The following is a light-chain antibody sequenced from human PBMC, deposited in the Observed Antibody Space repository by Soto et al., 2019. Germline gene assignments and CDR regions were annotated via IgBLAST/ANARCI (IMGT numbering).Light chain of an antibody. CDR1: QSIDMW. J-gene: IGKJ1*01. Sequence: DIPMTQSPSTLSASVGDRVTITCRASQSIDMWLAWYQQKPGKAPSLLIYKASSLERGVPSRFSGSGSGTEFTLTITSLQPNDFATYYCQQYSSYEWTFGQGTKVEVK. V-gene: IGKV1-5*03. CDR2: KAS. CDR3: QQYSSYEWT.